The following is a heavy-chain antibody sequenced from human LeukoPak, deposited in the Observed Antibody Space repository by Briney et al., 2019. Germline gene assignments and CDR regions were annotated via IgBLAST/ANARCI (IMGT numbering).Heavy chain of an antibody. CDR2: ISRSSIYI. V-gene: IGHV3-21*01. CDR3: ATDSGHYYYGMDV. CDR1: GFTFSSSW. J-gene: IGHJ6*02. D-gene: IGHD6-25*01. Sequence: GGSLRLSCAASGFTFSSSWMHWARQAPGKGLEWVSSISRSSIYIYYADSVKGRFTISRDNAENSLSLQMNSLRAEDTAVYYCATDSGHYYYGMDVWGQGTTVTVSS.